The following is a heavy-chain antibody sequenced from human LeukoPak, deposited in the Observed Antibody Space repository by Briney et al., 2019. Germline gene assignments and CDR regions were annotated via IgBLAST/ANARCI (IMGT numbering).Heavy chain of an antibody. Sequence: PSETLSLTCTVSGASISSYYWSWIRQPAGNGLEWIGRIYTSGSTNYNPSLKSRVTMSVDTSKNQFSLKLSSVTAADTAVYYCARESYGDYSWYYYYYMDVWGKGTTVTISS. CDR3: ARESYGDYSWYYYYYMDV. CDR2: IYTSGST. D-gene: IGHD4-17*01. V-gene: IGHV4-4*07. J-gene: IGHJ6*03. CDR1: GASISSYY.